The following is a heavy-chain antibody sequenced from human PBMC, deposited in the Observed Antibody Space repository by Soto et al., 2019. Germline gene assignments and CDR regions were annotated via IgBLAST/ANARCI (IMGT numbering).Heavy chain of an antibody. CDR2: IIPIFGTA. D-gene: IGHD4-4*01. V-gene: IGHV1-69*13. CDR1: GGTFSSYA. CDR3: ATTTVTTDYYGMDV. Sequence: GALVKVSCKASGGTFSSYAISWVRQAPGQGLEWMGGIIPIFGTANYAQKFQGRVTITADESTSTAYMELSSLRSEDTAVYYCATTTVTTDYYGMDVWGQGTTVTVSS. J-gene: IGHJ6*02.